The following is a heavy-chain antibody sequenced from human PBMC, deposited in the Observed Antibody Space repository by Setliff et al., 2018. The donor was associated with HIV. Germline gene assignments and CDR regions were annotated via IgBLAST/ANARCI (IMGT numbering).Heavy chain of an antibody. D-gene: IGHD3-10*01. Sequence: SETLSLTCTVSGASISSSTDYWGWIRQSPGKGLEWIGSRYYSGSTYQNPSLKSRVTIPVDTSKNQFSLELSSVTAADTAVYYCARLRYGSGIPLDVWGTGISVTVS. CDR3: ARLRYGSGIPLDV. V-gene: IGHV4-39*01. CDR1: GASISSSTDY. CDR2: RYYSGST. J-gene: IGHJ6*03.